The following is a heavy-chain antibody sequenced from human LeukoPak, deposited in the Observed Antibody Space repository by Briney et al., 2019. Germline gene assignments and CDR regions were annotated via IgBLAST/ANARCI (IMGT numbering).Heavy chain of an antibody. CDR3: ARCYYDGSGFYYYFDY. J-gene: IGHJ4*02. V-gene: IGHV3-53*01. Sequence: GGSLRLSCAASGFSVSNYYMSWVRQAPGKGLEWVSVIYSGGNTYYTDSVKGRFTISRDNPKNTVFLQMGSLRGEDTAVYYCARCYYDGSGFYYYFDYWGQGTLVTVSS. CDR1: GFSVSNYY. D-gene: IGHD3-22*01. CDR2: IYSGGNT.